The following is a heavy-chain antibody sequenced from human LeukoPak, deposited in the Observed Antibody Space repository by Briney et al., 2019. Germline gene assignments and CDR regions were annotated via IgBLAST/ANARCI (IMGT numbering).Heavy chain of an antibody. J-gene: IGHJ3*02. V-gene: IGHV3-30*04. Sequence: GGSLRLSCAASGFIFNSYAMHWVRQAPGKGLEWVAAISYDGTNKYYADSVKGRFTISRDNAKNSLYLQMNSLRAEDTALYYCAKDIVVVITTYAFDIWGQGTMVTVSS. CDR1: GFIFNSYA. D-gene: IGHD3-22*01. CDR3: AKDIVVVITTYAFDI. CDR2: ISYDGTNK.